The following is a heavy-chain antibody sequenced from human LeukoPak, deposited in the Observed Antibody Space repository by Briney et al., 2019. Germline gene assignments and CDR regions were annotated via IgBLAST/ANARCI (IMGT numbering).Heavy chain of an antibody. Sequence: GESLKISCKGSGYSFTSYWIGWVRQMPGKGLEWMGSIYPDDSDTRYNPSFEGQVTISADKSSSTAYLQWSSLKASDTGMYYCARGGNHDYYYYYMDVCGKGTTITVSS. CDR2: IYPDDSDT. CDR1: GYSFTSYW. V-gene: IGHV5-51*01. CDR3: ARGGNHDYYYYYMDV. D-gene: IGHD1-14*01. J-gene: IGHJ6*03.